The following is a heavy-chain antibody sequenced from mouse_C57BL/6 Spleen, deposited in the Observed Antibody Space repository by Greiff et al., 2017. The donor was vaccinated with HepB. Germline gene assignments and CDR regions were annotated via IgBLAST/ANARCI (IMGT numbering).Heavy chain of an antibody. CDR1: GYTFTSYW. V-gene: IGHV1-64*01. J-gene: IGHJ4*01. D-gene: IGHD4-1*01. CDR3: ARELGRRFYYAMDY. CDR2: IHPNSGST. Sequence: VQLQQPGAELVKPGASVKLSCKASGYTFTSYWMHWVKQRPGQGLEWIGMIHPNSGSTNYNEKFKSKATLTVDKSSSTAYMQLSSLTSEDSAVYYCARELGRRFYYAMDYWGQGTSVTVSS.